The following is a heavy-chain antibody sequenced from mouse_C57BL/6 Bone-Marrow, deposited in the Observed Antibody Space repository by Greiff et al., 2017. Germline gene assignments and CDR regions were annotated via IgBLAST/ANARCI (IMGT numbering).Heavy chain of an antibody. V-gene: IGHV1-72*01. CDR2: IDPKSGGT. CDR1: GYTFTSYW. Sequence: QVQLQQPGAELVKPGASVKLSCKASGYTFTSYWMHWVKQRPGRGLEWIGRIDPKSGGTKYNEKFKSKATLTVDKPSSTAYMQLSSLTSEDSAVYYCARGSYYDYDAWFAYWGQGTLVTVSA. CDR3: ARGSYYDYDAWFAY. J-gene: IGHJ3*01. D-gene: IGHD2-4*01.